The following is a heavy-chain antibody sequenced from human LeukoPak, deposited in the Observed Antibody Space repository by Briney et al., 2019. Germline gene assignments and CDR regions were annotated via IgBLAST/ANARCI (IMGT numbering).Heavy chain of an antibody. CDR3: ARHPRWLVVPAATGMY. D-gene: IGHD2-2*01. CDR2: ISSSGSTI. CDR1: GFTFSSYE. Sequence: GGSLRLSCAASGFTFSSYEMNWVRQAPGKGLEWVPYISSSGSTIYYADSVKGRFTISRDNAKNSLYLQMNSLRAEDTAVYYCARHPRWLVVPAATGMYWGPGTLVTVSS. J-gene: IGHJ4*02. V-gene: IGHV3-48*03.